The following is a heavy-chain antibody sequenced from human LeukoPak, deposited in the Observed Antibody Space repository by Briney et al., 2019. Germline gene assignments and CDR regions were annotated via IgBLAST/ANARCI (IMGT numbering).Heavy chain of an antibody. Sequence: GGSLRLSCAASGFTFSSYGMHWVRQAPGKGLEWAAFIRYDESNKYYEDSVKGRFTISRDNSKNTLYLHMNSLRAEDTAVYYCAKDQRDLSSGYDYWGQGTPVTVSS. CDR2: IRYDESNK. CDR3: AKDQRDLSSGYDY. D-gene: IGHD3-22*01. CDR1: GFTFSSYG. J-gene: IGHJ4*02. V-gene: IGHV3-30*02.